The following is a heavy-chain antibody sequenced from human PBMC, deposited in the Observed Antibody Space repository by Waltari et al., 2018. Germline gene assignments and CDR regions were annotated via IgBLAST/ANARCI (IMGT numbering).Heavy chain of an antibody. J-gene: IGHJ4*02. CDR3: ARDSRNFGSGWYLYYFDY. CDR1: GFTFSSYA. CDR2: ISYYGSNK. Sequence: QVQLVESGGGVVQPGRSLRLSCAASGFTFSSYAMHWVRQAPGKGLEWVAVISYYGSNKYYADSVEGRFTISRDNSKNTLDLQMNSLRAEDTAVYYCARDSRNFGSGWYLYYFDYWGQGTLVTVSS. D-gene: IGHD6-19*01. V-gene: IGHV3-30*04.